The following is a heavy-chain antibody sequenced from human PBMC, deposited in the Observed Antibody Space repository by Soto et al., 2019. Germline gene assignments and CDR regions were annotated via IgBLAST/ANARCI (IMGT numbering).Heavy chain of an antibody. V-gene: IGHV3-48*02. CDR3: ARDIDRYNWNDDWDNYYYGMDV. Sequence: EVQLVESGGGLVQPGGSLRLSCAASGFTFSSYSMNWVRQAPGKGLEWVSYISSSSSTIYYADSVKGRFTISRDNAKNSLYLQMNGLRDDDTAVYYCARDIDRYNWNDDWDNYYYGMDVWGQGTTVTVSS. D-gene: IGHD1-20*01. CDR1: GFTFSSYS. CDR2: ISSSSSTI. J-gene: IGHJ6*02.